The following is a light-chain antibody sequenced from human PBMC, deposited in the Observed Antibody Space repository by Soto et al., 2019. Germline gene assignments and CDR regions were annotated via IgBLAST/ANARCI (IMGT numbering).Light chain of an antibody. CDR3: QQYDNWPIT. V-gene: IGKV3-15*01. CDR2: DAS. Sequence: EIVMTQSPATLSLSPGERATLSCRASQSVSSYLAWYQQKPGQAPRLLIYDASTRATAIPPRFSGSGSGTEFTLTISSLQSEDFAVYYCQQYDNWPITFGQGTRLEIK. CDR1: QSVSSY. J-gene: IGKJ5*01.